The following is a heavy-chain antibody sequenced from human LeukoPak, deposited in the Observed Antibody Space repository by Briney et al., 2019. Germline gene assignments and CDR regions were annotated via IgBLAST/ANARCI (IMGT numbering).Heavy chain of an antibody. CDR2: MNPNSGNT. Sequence: ASVRVSCKASGYTFTSYDMNWVRQAPGQGLEWMGWMNPNSGNTGYAQKFQGRVTMTRNTSISTAYMELSSLRSEDTAVYYCARVDSGSYFRSGFDYWGQGTLVTVSS. D-gene: IGHD1-26*01. V-gene: IGHV1-8*01. J-gene: IGHJ4*02. CDR1: GYTFTSYD. CDR3: ARVDSGSYFRSGFDY.